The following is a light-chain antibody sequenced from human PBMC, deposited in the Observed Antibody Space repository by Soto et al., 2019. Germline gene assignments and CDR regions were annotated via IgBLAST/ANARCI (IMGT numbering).Light chain of an antibody. Sequence: EIVLTQSPATLSVSPGESATLSCGASQSVSSNVAWYQHRPGQSPRLLIYQTSLRAAGIPARFSASGSGTDFTLTISDVQPGDFALYYCNQRQSWPQTFGQGTKVDIK. CDR1: QSVSSN. J-gene: IGKJ1*01. V-gene: IGKV3-11*01. CDR3: NQRQSWPQT. CDR2: QTS.